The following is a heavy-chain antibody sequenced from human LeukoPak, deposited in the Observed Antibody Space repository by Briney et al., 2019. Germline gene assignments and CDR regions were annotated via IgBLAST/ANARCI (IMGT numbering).Heavy chain of an antibody. CDR3: AKDLPNYGDYAVYFDY. D-gene: IGHD4-17*01. Sequence: GGSLRLSCAASGFTFSSYAMSWVRQAPGKGLEWVSAISGSGGSTYYADSVKGRFTISRDNSKNTLYLQMNSLRAEDTAVYYSAKDLPNYGDYAVYFDYWGQGTLVTVSS. CDR1: GFTFSSYA. CDR2: ISGSGGST. V-gene: IGHV3-23*01. J-gene: IGHJ4*02.